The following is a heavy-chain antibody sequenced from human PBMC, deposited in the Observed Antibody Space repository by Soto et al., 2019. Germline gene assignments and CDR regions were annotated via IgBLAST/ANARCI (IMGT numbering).Heavy chain of an antibody. J-gene: IGHJ5*02. Sequence: SETLSLTCTVSGASISGFYWSWIRKSAGKGLEWIGRIYATGTTDYNPSLKSRVMMSVDTSKKQFSLKLRSVTAADTAAYYCVRDGTKTLRDWFDPWGQGISVTVS. D-gene: IGHD1-1*01. CDR2: IYATGTT. V-gene: IGHV4-4*07. CDR1: GASISGFY. CDR3: VRDGTKTLRDWFDP.